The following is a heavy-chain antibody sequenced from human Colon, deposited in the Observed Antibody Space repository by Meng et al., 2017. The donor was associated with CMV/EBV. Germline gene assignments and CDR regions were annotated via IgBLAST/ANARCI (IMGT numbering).Heavy chain of an antibody. V-gene: IGHV1-2*02. J-gene: IGHJ4*02. CDR2: NNPESGGT. Sequence: VQVVGAGVGVKRAAAAVKVTCMASGYTVTRNGINRVRQAPGQGLEWMGWNNPESGGTYYGQKFQGRVTMTSDTSTSSAYMELSRLTSADTAVYYCAKQEIPRAGSSFNYWGQGTLVTVSS. D-gene: IGHD3-10*01. CDR1: GYTVTRNG. CDR3: AKQEIPRAGSSFNY.